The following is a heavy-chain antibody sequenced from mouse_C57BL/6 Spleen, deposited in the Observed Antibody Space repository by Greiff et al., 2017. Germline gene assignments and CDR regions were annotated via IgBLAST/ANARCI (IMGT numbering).Heavy chain of an antibody. CDR1: GYTFTSYW. D-gene: IGHD2-3*01. Sequence: QVQLQQSGAELVKPGASVKMSCKASGYTFTSYWITWVKQRPGQGLEWIGDIYPGSGSTNYNEKFKSKATLTVDTSSSTAYMQLSSLTSEDSAVYYCARDGYFGDYYAMDYWGQGTSVTVSS. CDR2: IYPGSGST. CDR3: ARDGYFGDYYAMDY. J-gene: IGHJ4*01. V-gene: IGHV1-55*01.